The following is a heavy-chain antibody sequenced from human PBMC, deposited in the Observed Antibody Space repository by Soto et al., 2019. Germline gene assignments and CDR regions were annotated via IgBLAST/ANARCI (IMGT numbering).Heavy chain of an antibody. V-gene: IGHV1-69*13. CDR2: IIPFFGTA. CDR1: GCTFSTFG. D-gene: IGHD4-17*01. CDR3: AKSAPMDAGDKYYYDF. J-gene: IGHJ4*02. Sequence: SVKVSCKASGCTFSTFGISCVRQAPGQVLEWMGGIIPFFGTARYSQKFEDRITITADESTNTVYMDLRSLTSEDTAIYYCAKSAPMDAGDKYYYDFWGQGALVTVSS.